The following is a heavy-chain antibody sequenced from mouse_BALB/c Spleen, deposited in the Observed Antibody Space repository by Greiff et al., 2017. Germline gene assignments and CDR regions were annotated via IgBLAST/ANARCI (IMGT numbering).Heavy chain of an antibody. CDR3: ARNPQGTCSYYFDY. J-gene: IGHJ2*01. CDR1: GFTFSSFG. Sequence: EVQVVESGGGLVQPGGSRKLSCAASGFTFSSFGMHWVRQAPEKGLEWVAYISSGSSTIYYADTVKGRFTISRDNPKNTLFLQMTSLRSEDTAMYYCARNPQGTCSYYFDYWGQGTTLTVSS. V-gene: IGHV5-17*02. D-gene: IGHD3-3*01. CDR2: ISSGSSTI.